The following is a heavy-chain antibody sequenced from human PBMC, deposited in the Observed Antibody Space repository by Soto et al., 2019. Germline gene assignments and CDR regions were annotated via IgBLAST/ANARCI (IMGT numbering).Heavy chain of an antibody. CDR2: FDPEDGET. J-gene: IGHJ3*02. Sequence: QVQLVQSGAEVKKPGASVKVSCKVSGYTLTELSMPWVRQAPGKGLEWMGGFDPEDGETIYAQKFQGRVTMTEDTSTDTAYMELSSLRSEDTAVYYCVSGGQWLVSTGAFDIWGQGTMVTVSS. D-gene: IGHD6-19*01. CDR1: GYTLTELS. CDR3: VSGGQWLVSTGAFDI. V-gene: IGHV1-24*01.